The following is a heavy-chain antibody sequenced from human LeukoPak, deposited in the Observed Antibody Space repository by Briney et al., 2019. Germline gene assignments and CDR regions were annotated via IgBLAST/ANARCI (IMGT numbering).Heavy chain of an antibody. D-gene: IGHD2-2*01. J-gene: IGHJ2*01. V-gene: IGHV1-69*13. CDR2: IIPIFGTA. CDR3: ARGYCSSTSCYQNWYFDL. Sequence: ASVKVSCKASGYTFTSYGISWVRQAPGQGLEWMGGIIPIFGTANYAQKFQGRVTITADESTSTAYMELSSLRSEDTAVYYCARGYCSSTSCYQNWYFDLWGRGTLVTVSS. CDR1: GYTFTSYG.